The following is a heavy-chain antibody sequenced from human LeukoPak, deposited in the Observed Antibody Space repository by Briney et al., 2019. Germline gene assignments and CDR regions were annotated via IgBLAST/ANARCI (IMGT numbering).Heavy chain of an antibody. J-gene: IGHJ3*02. V-gene: IGHV1-18*01. CDR1: GYTFTSYG. D-gene: IGHD6-6*01. CDR2: ISAYNANT. CDR3: AREVYRSSGPLNAFDT. Sequence: GASVKVSCKASGYTFTSYGISWVRQAPGQGLEWMGWISAYNANTKYAQKLQGRVTMTTDTSTSTAYMELRSLRSDDTAVYYCAREVYRSSGPLNAFDTWGQGTMVTVSS.